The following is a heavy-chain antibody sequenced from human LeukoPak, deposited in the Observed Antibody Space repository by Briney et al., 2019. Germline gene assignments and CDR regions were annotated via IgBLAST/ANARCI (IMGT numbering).Heavy chain of an antibody. CDR2: IYHSGST. CDR1: GGSISSGGYS. D-gene: IGHD3-10*01. J-gene: IGHJ4*02. V-gene: IGHV4-30-2*01. CDR3: ASSDYYGSGSYYNTLDY. Sequence: SETLSLTCAVSGGSISSGGYSWSWIRQPPGKGLEWIGYIYHSGSTYYNPSLKSRVTISVDRSKNQFSLKLSSVTAADTAVYYCASSDYYGSGSYYNTLDYWGQGTLVTVSS.